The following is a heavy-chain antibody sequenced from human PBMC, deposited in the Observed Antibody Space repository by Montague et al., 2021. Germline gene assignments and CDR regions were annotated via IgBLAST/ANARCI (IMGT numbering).Heavy chain of an antibody. J-gene: IGHJ6*03. V-gene: IGHV4-38-2*02. CDR2: VSHGGRT. CDR3: ARERDRYYYMDI. CDR1: RSLINSDYY. Sequence: ETLSLTCTVSRSLINSDYYCGWIRQPPGKGLEWMGSVSHGGRTYYNPSLKSRVTISVDTSNNHFSLKLSSVTAADTAMYYCARERDRYYYMDIWGKGTTITVSS.